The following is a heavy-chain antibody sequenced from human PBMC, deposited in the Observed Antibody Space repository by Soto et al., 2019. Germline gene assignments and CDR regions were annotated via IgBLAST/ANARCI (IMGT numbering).Heavy chain of an antibody. V-gene: IGHV4-59*01. Sequence: SEPLSLTCTVSGDSICSYSWSWIRQPPGKGLEWIGNIHYNGNTKYSPSLKSRVTMSVDTSKNQFSLKLSSVTAADTAVYYCAKDSGYNYGYFRWFDPWGQGTLVTVSS. CDR2: IHYNGNT. D-gene: IGHD5-18*01. J-gene: IGHJ5*02. CDR1: GDSICSYS. CDR3: AKDSGYNYGYFRWFDP.